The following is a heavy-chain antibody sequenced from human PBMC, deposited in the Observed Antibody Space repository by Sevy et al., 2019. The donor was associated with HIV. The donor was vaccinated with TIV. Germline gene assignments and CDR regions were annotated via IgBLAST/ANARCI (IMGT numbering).Heavy chain of an antibody. V-gene: IGHV3-30*02. Sequence: GGSLRLSCAASGFTFSNYGMHWVRQPPGKGLEWVAFIRYDGSNSYYVDSAKGRFTLSRDNSKNTLYLQMNSLRTEDTAVYYCATDSTTRSGDLSCWGQGDLVTVSS. J-gene: IGHJ4*02. CDR1: GFTFSNYG. CDR3: ATDSTTRSGDLSC. D-gene: IGHD1-26*01. CDR2: IRYDGSNS.